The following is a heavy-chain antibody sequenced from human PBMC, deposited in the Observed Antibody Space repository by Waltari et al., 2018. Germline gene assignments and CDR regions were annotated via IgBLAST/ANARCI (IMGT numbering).Heavy chain of an antibody. CDR3: ARGRPLHETSGYYYNY. V-gene: IGHV4-34*01. J-gene: IGHJ4*02. Sequence: QVKLQQWGAGLLKPSETLSLTCAVYGGSFSDYFWGWIRQPPGQGLEWFGEKDYRGSTNSGPSLNSRVTISVATSKSQVSLKLKSVTAADTALYFCARGRPLHETSGYYYNYWGQGTLVSVSS. D-gene: IGHD3-22*01. CDR2: KDYRGST. CDR1: GGSFSDYF.